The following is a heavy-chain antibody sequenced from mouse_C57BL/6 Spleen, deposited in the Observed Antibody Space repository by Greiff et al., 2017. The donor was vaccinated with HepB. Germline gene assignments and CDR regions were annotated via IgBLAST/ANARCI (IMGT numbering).Heavy chain of an antibody. CDR1: GYTFTDYN. D-gene: IGHD4-1*01. CDR3: ARELFMDY. V-gene: IGHV1-18*01. CDR2: INPNNGGT. J-gene: IGHJ4*01. Sequence: EVKVVESGPELVKPGASVKIPCKASGYTFTDYNMDWVKQSPGKSLEWIGDINPNNGGTIYNQKFKGKATLTVDKSSSTAYMELRSLTSEDTAVYYCARELFMDYWGQGTSVTVSS.